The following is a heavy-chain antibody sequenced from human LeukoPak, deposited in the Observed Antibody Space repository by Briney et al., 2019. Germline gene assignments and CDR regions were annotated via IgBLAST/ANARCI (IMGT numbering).Heavy chain of an antibody. V-gene: IGHV3-7*01. J-gene: IGHJ4*02. D-gene: IGHD6-13*01. CDR2: IKQDGSEK. CDR3: ARTYDVAAAGTFDY. Sequence: GGSLRLSCAASGFTFSSYWMSWVRQAPGKGLEWVANIKQDGSEKYYVDSVKGRFTISRDNAKNSLYLQMNSLRAEDTAVYYCARTYDVAAAGTFDYWGQGTLVTVYS. CDR1: GFTFSSYW.